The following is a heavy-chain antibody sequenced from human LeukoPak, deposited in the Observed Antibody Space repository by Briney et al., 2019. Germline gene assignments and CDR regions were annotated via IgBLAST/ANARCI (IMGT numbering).Heavy chain of an antibody. J-gene: IGHJ4*02. Sequence: GGSLRLSCTTSGFIFGDYGMSWVRQAPGKGLEWVSGINWNGGSTGYADSVKGRFTISRDNAKNSLYLQMNSLRAEDTALYYCASGGIYYGAAFDFWGQGSLVTVSA. CDR2: INWNGGST. D-gene: IGHD1-26*01. CDR3: ASGGIYYGAAFDF. CDR1: GFIFGDYG. V-gene: IGHV3-20*04.